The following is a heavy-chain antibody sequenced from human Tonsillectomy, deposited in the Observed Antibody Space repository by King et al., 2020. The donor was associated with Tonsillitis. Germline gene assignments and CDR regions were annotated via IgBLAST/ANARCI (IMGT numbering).Heavy chain of an antibody. J-gene: IGHJ4*02. CDR3: AKPSSSSPYYFDY. CDR1: GFTFSNYA. Sequence: VQLVESGGGVVQPGRSLRLSCAASGFTFSNYAMHWVRQAPGKGLEWVAAIPYDGSDKYYVHPVKGRLTISRDNSKNTLYLQMNSLRAEDTAVYYCAKPSSSSPYYFDYWGQGTLVTVSS. V-gene: IGHV3-30*18. D-gene: IGHD2-2*01. CDR2: IPYDGSDK.